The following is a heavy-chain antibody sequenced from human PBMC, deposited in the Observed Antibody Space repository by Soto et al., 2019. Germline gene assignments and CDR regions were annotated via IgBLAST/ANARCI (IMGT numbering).Heavy chain of an antibody. J-gene: IGHJ4*02. D-gene: IGHD6-13*01. CDR2: INPDGSEK. CDR3: ARGYTSSPLFEDYFDY. Sequence: EVQLVESGGDLVQPGGSLRLSCAASGFTFSRFWMTWVRQAPGKGLEWVANINPDGSEKYSVDSVKGRFTIYRDNVKNSLDLQMNNLRAEDTAVYFCARGYTSSPLFEDYFDYWGQGALVTVSS. CDR1: GFTFSRFW. V-gene: IGHV3-7*04.